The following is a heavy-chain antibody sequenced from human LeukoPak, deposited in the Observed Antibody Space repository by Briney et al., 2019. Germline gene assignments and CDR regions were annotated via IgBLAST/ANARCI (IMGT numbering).Heavy chain of an antibody. D-gene: IGHD1-14*01. CDR3: ATSVGSLLQPEEAFDL. V-gene: IGHV4-38-2*02. CDR1: GDSISSTYY. CDR2: IYHDGST. J-gene: IGHJ3*01. Sequence: SETLSLTCTVSGDSISSTYYWGCIRQPPGKGLEWIGNIYHDGSTDYKSSLKSRVTISRNTSKKQSSLTLTSLTATDTAVYFCATSVGSLLQPEEAFDLWGQGTMITVSS.